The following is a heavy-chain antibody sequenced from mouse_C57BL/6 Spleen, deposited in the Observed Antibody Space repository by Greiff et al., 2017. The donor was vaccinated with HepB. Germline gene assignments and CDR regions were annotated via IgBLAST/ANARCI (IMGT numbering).Heavy chain of an antibody. V-gene: IGHV1-47*01. Sequence: QVHVKQSGAELVKPGASVKMSCKASGYTFTTYPIEWVKQNHGKSLERIGNFHPYNDDTKYNGKLKGKATLTVEKSSSTVYLELSRLTADDSAVYYCARGDRDYYGSSPYWYFDVWGTGTTVSVSS. J-gene: IGHJ1*03. CDR1: GYTFTTYP. CDR2: FHPYNDDT. CDR3: ARGDRDYYGSSPYWYFDV. D-gene: IGHD1-1*01.